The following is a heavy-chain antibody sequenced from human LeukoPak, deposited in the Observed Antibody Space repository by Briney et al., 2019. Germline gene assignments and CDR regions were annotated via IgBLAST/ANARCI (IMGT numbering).Heavy chain of an antibody. J-gene: IGHJ3*02. CDR2: IGTAGDT. CDR1: GFTFSSYD. D-gene: IGHD3-22*01. V-gene: IGHV3-13*01. Sequence: PGGSLRLSCAASGFTFSSYDMHWVRQATGKGLEWVSAIGTAGDTYYPGSVKGRFTISRENAKNSLYLQMNSLRAEDTAVYYCARVDSSGYYDAFDIWGQGTMVTVSS. CDR3: ARVDSSGYYDAFDI.